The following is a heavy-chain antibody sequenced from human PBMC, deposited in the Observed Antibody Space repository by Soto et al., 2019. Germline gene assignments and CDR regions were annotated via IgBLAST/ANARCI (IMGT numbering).Heavy chain of an antibody. Sequence: PSETLSLTCIVSGGSVGSGAYYWSWIRQPPGRALEWIGYIEYSGDTNYNSSLKSRVTISVDRSRNRFSLKLTSVTAADTAFYCCARHDYADRTFDLWGQGTKVTVSS. CDR3: ARHDYADRTFDL. J-gene: IGHJ3*01. D-gene: IGHD5-12*01. V-gene: IGHV4-61*08. CDR1: GGSVGSGAYY. CDR2: IEYSGDT.